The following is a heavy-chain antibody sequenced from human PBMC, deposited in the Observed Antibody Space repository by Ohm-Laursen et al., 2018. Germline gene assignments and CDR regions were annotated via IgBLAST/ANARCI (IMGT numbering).Heavy chain of an antibody. Sequence: GSLRLSCAASGFTFSSYWMHWVRQAPGKGLVWVSRINSDGSSTSYADSVKGRFTISRDNAKNTLYLQMNSLRAEDTAVYYCAREPYDFWSDYLYFDLWGRGTLVTVSS. CDR3: AREPYDFWSDYLYFDL. CDR1: GFTFSSYW. J-gene: IGHJ2*01. D-gene: IGHD3-3*01. CDR2: INSDGSST. V-gene: IGHV3-74*01.